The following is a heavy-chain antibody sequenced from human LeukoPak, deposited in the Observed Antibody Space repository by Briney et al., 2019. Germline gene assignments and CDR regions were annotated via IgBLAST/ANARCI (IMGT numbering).Heavy chain of an antibody. V-gene: IGHV4-39*01. D-gene: IGHD2-15*01. CDR3: AIQPPARYCSGGSCYRLIDY. Sequence: SETLSLTCTVSGGSISSSSYYWGWIRQPPGKGLEWIGSIYYSGSTYYNPSLKSRVTISVDTSKNQFSLKLSSVTAADTAVYHCAIQPPARYCSGGSCYRLIDYWGQGTLVTVSS. CDR1: GGSISSSSYY. CDR2: IYYSGST. J-gene: IGHJ4*02.